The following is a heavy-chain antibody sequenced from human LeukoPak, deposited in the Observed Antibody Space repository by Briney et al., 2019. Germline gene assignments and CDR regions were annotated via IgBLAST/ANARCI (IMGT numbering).Heavy chain of an antibody. CDR3: ARDRRAPYGIDV. J-gene: IGHJ6*02. CDR2: IHDSGRT. CDR1: GGSISDYY. V-gene: IGHV4-59*01. Sequence: PSETLSLTCTVSGGSISDYYWNWIRQPPGKGLEWIGYIHDSGRTKYNTSLKSRVTISVDTSKNQFSLQLSSVTAAETAVYYCARDRRAPYGIDVWGQGTTVTVSS.